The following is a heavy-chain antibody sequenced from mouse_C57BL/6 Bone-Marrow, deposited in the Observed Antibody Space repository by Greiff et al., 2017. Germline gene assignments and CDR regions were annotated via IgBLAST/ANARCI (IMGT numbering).Heavy chain of an antibody. V-gene: IGHV14-4*01. CDR2: IDPENGDT. CDR3: TTPYYYGSYYYAMDY. Sequence: EVQLQQSGAELVRPGASVKLSCTASGFNIKDDYMHWVKPRPEQGLEWIGWIDPENGDTESASKFQGKATLTADPSSNTAYLPLSSLTSDDTAVYYCTTPYYYGSYYYAMDYWGHGTSVTVSS. CDR1: GFNIKDDY. J-gene: IGHJ4*01. D-gene: IGHD1-1*01.